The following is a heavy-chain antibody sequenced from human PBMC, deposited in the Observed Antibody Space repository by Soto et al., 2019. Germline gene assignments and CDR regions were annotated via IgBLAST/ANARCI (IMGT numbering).Heavy chain of an antibody. CDR2: ISGSGGST. D-gene: IGHD3-10*01. V-gene: IGHV3-23*01. CDR3: AKDTAMVRGVKGFDY. Sequence: GESLKISCAASGFTFSSYAMSWVRQAPGKGLEWVSAISGSGGSTYYAYSVKGRFTISRDNSKNTLYLQMNSLRAEDTAVYYCAKDTAMVRGVKGFDYWGQGTLVTVSS. J-gene: IGHJ4*02. CDR1: GFTFSSYA.